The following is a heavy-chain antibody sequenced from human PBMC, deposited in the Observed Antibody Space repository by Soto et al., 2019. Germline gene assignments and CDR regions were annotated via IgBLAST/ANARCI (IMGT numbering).Heavy chain of an antibody. V-gene: IGHV4-31*03. J-gene: IGHJ5*02. Sequence: TLSLTCTVSGGSISSGGYYWSWFRQHTGKGPEWIGFVFYSGTTYYNPSLESRVTISVDTSKNQFSLKLSSVTAADTAVYYCARNSPNWFDPWGQGTLVTVSS. CDR3: ARNSPNWFDP. CDR2: VFYSGTT. CDR1: GGSISSGGYY. D-gene: IGHD4-4*01.